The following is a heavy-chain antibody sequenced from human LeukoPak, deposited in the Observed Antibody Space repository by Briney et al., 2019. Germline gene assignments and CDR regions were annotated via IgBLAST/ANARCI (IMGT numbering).Heavy chain of an antibody. J-gene: IGHJ3*02. D-gene: IGHD3-16*02. Sequence: SETLSLTCAVYGGSFSGYYWSWIRQPPGKGLEWIGEINHSGSTNYNPSLKSRVTISVDTSKNQFSLKLSSVPAADTAVYYCARGRRYDYVWGRYRHAFDIWGQGTMVTVSS. CDR3: ARGRRYDYVWGRYRHAFDI. CDR2: INHSGST. V-gene: IGHV4-34*01. CDR1: GGSFSGYY.